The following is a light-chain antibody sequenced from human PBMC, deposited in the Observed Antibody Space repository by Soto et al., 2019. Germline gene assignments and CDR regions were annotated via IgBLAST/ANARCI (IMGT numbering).Light chain of an antibody. J-gene: IGKJ1*01. CDR2: RAS. CDR1: QSITTT. V-gene: IGKV3-15*01. Sequence: EIVMTQSPPALSVSPGERATLSCRASQSITTTVAWFQQKPGHAPSLLIFRASVRASGVPARFSGSGSGTEFSLTINSLQSEDFAVYFCHQYENLPKTVGQGTKVDSK. CDR3: HQYENLPKT.